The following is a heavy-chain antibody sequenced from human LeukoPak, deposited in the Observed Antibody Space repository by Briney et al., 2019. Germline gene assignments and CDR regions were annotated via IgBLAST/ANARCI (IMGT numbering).Heavy chain of an antibody. D-gene: IGHD3-16*01. J-gene: IGHJ4*02. CDR2: INHSGST. CDR3: ARVPLGLPDY. Sequence: SETLSLTCAVYGGSFSGYYWSWIRQPPGKGLEWIGEINHSGSTNYNPSLKSRVTISVDTSKNQFSLKLSSVTAADTAVYYCARVPLGLPDYWGQGTLVTVSS. CDR1: GGSFSGYY. V-gene: IGHV4-34*01.